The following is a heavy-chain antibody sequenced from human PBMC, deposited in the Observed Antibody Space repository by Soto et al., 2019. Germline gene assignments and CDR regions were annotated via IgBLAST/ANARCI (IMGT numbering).Heavy chain of an antibody. V-gene: IGHV4-59*01. CDR2: IYYSGST. Sequence: SETLSLTCTVSGGSISSYYWSWIRQPPGKGLEWIGYIYYSGSTNYNPSLKSRVTISVDTSKNQFSLKLSSVTAADTAVYYCARETGDYADYWGQGTLVTVSS. CDR1: GGSISSYY. J-gene: IGHJ4*02. D-gene: IGHD4-17*01. CDR3: ARETGDYADY.